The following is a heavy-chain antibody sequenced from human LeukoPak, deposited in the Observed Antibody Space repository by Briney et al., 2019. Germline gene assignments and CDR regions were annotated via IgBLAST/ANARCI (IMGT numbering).Heavy chain of an antibody. V-gene: IGHV4-39*02. J-gene: IGHJ6*03. D-gene: IGHD3-10*01. CDR3: AKDVRRITMVRGVIKTAYLYYMDV. CDR2: IYYSGTT. Sequence: PSETLSLTCTVSGGSISSSSYYWGWIRQPPGKGLEWIGSIYYSGTTYYNPSLKSRITISVDTSKNQFSLKLSSVTAADTAVYYCAKDVRRITMVRGVIKTAYLYYMDVWGKGTTVTISS. CDR1: GGSISSSSYY.